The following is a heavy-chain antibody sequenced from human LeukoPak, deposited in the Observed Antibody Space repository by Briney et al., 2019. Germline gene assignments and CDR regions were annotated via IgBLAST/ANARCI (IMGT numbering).Heavy chain of an antibody. CDR2: ISSSGSTI. J-gene: IGHJ4*02. D-gene: IGHD4-11*01. CDR1: GFTFSSYA. V-gene: IGHV3-48*04. Sequence: PGGSLRLSCAASGFTFSSYAMSWVRQAPGKGLEWVSYISSSGSTIYYADSVKGRFTISRDNAKNSLYLQMNSLRAEDTAVYYCARDHSTVTKPADYWGQGTLVTVSS. CDR3: ARDHSTVTKPADY.